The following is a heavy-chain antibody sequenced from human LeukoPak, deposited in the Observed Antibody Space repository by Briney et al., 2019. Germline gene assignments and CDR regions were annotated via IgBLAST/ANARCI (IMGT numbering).Heavy chain of an antibody. D-gene: IGHD4-17*01. CDR1: GYTFTGYY. CDR2: INTNTGNP. Sequence: ASVKVSCKASGYTFTGYYMHWVRQAPGQGLEWMGWINTNTGNPTYAQGFTGRFVLSLDTSVSTAYLQISSLKAEDTAVYYCARVPTSGDYDEVDYWGQGTLVTVSS. J-gene: IGHJ4*02. V-gene: IGHV7-4-1*02. CDR3: ARVPTSGDYDEVDY.